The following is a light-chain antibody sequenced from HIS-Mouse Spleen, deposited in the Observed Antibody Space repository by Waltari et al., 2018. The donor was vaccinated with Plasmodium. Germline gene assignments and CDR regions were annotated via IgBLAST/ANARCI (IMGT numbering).Light chain of an antibody. CDR3: QQYNNWSFT. CDR1: QSVSSN. Sequence: EIVMTQSPATLSVSPGERATLSCRASQSVSSNLAWYQQKPGQAPRILIYGAATRATGIPARFSGSGSGTEVTLTISSLQSEDFAVYYCQQYNNWSFTFGPGTKVDIK. J-gene: IGKJ3*01. CDR2: GAA. V-gene: IGKV3-15*01.